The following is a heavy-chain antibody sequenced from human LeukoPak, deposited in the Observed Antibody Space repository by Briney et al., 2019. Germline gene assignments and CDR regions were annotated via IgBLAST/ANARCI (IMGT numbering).Heavy chain of an antibody. CDR2: IDNAGSIT. CDR1: GFTFSNYW. Sequence: GGSLRLSCAASGFTFSNYWIHWVRQAPGKGLVWVSRIDNAGSITTYADSVKGRFTISRDNAENTLYLQVNSLRVEDTTVYYCVRSAFHAGSGNYYDYWGQGTLVTVSS. CDR3: VRSAFHAGSGNYYDY. D-gene: IGHD3-22*01. J-gene: IGHJ4*02. V-gene: IGHV3-74*03.